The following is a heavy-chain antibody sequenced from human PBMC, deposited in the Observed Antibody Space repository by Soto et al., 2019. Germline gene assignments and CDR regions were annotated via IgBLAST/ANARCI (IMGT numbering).Heavy chain of an antibody. CDR2: IDPSDSQT. J-gene: IGHJ4*02. D-gene: IGHD3-22*01. Sequence: ESLKISCKGSGYSFAGYWVTWVRQKPGKGLEWMGRIDPSDSQTYYSPSFRGHVTISVTKSITTVFLQWSSLRASDTAMYYCARQIYDSDTGPNFQYYFDSWGQGTPVTVSS. CDR3: ARQIYDSDTGPNFQYYFDS. V-gene: IGHV5-10-1*01. CDR1: GYSFAGYW.